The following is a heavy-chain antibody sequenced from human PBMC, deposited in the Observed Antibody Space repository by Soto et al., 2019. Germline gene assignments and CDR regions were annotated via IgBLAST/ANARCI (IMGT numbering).Heavy chain of an antibody. CDR2: IILTSGTA. D-gene: IGHD3-3*01. V-gene: IGHV1-69*13. J-gene: IGHJ4*02. Sequence: GASVKVSCKAAGGSFSGYAMSWVRQAPGQGLEWMGGIILTSGTANYAQKFQGRVTITADESTSTAYMELSSLRSEDTAVYYCAGVSYLDFWTGYYPTDYWGQGTLVTVSS. CDR1: GGSFSGYA. CDR3: AGVSYLDFWTGYYPTDY.